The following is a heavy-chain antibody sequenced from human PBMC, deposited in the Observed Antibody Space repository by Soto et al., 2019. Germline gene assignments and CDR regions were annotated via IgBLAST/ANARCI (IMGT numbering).Heavy chain of an antibody. CDR3: AKNGQPPYYYYGMDV. Sequence: QGQLVQSGAEVKKPGASVKVSCKASGYTFTRYGISWARQAPGQGLEWMGWISGYNGDTNYAQNLQGRVTMTIDTSTSTAYMELRSLTSDDTAVYYCAKNGQPPYYYYGMDVWGQGTTVTVSS. V-gene: IGHV1-18*01. J-gene: IGHJ6*02. CDR2: ISGYNGDT. CDR1: GYTFTRYG. D-gene: IGHD2-8*01.